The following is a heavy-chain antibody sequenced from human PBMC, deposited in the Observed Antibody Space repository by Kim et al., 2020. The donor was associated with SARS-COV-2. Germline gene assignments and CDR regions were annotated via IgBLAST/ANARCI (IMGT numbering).Heavy chain of an antibody. CDR1: GDSISSSSYY. Sequence: SETLSLTCTVSGDSISSSSYYWGWIRQSPGKGLEWIGNIYYSGTTYYNPSLKSRVAISVDTSKNQFSLRLSSVTAADTAVYYCARSFWQQLVRFDTWGQG. J-gene: IGHJ5*02. D-gene: IGHD6-13*01. CDR2: IYYSGTT. V-gene: IGHV4-39*01. CDR3: ARSFWQQLVRFDT.